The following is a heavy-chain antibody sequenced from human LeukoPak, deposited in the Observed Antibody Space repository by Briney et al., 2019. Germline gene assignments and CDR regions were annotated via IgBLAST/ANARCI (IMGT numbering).Heavy chain of an antibody. J-gene: IGHJ2*01. D-gene: IGHD3-3*02. CDR1: GGSISSSSYY. Sequence: SGTLSLTCTVSGGSISSSSYYWGWIRQPPGKGLEWIGSIYYSGSTYYNPSLKSRVTISVDTSKYQFSLKLSSVTAADTAVYYCARASLAGFDLWGRGTLATVSS. V-gene: IGHV4-39*07. CDR3: ARASLAGFDL. CDR2: IYYSGST.